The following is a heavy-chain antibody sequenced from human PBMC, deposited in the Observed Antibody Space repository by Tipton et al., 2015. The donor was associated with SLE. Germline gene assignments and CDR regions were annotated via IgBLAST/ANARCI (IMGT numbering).Heavy chain of an antibody. D-gene: IGHD3-22*01. Sequence: LSLTCTVSGGSISSHYWSWIRQPPGKGLEWVSGISWNSGSIGYADSVKGRFTISRDNAKNSLYLQMNSLRAEDMALYYCAKASSGYYYVFDYWGQGTLVPVSS. V-gene: IGHV3-9*03. CDR1: GGSISSHY. J-gene: IGHJ4*02. CDR2: ISWNSGSI. CDR3: AKASSGYYYVFDY.